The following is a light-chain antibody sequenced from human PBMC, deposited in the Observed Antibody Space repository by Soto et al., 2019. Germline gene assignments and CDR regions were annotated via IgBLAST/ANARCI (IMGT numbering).Light chain of an antibody. J-gene: IGKJ1*01. CDR3: QPYYSTPWT. V-gene: IGKV4-1*01. CDR2: WAS. CDR1: QSVLYSSNNKNY. Sequence: DIVMTQSPDSLAVSLGERATINCKSSQSVLYSSNNKNYLAWYQQKPGQPPKLLIYWASTRESGVPDRFSGSGSATDFTLTISSLQAEDVAVYYCQPYYSTPWTFGQGTKVAIK.